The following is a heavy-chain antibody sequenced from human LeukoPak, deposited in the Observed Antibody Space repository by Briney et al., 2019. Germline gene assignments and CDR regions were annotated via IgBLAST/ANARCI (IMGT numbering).Heavy chain of an antibody. V-gene: IGHV3-74*01. CDR3: GRGRPRGYSGYVIDC. Sequence: GGSLRLSCAASGFTFSSYWMHWVRQAPGKGLVLVSRINYDGTTTSYADSVKGRFTISRDNAKNTLYPQMNSLRAEDTAAVYCGRGRPRGYSGYVIDCWGGG. CDR2: INYDGTTT. CDR1: GFTFSSYW. J-gene: IGHJ4*02. D-gene: IGHD5-12*01.